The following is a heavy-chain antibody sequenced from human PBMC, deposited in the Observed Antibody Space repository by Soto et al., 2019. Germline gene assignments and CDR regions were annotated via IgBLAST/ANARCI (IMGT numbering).Heavy chain of an antibody. J-gene: IGHJ6*02. CDR2: IYSVGSA. V-gene: IGHV3-66*01. CDR3: ARDTDYYGMDV. D-gene: IGHD4-17*01. CDR1: GFTVSSYY. Sequence: PGGSLRLSCAASGFTVSSYYMSWVRQAPGKGLEWVSVIYSVGSADFADSVKGRFTISRDNSKNTLYLQMSSLRAEDTAVYYCARDTDYYGMDVWGQGTTVTVSS.